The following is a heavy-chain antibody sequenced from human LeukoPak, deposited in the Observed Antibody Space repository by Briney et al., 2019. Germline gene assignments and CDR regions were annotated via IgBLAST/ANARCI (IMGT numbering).Heavy chain of an antibody. CDR2: IIPILGIA. Sequence: SVKVSCKASGGTFSSYAISWVRQAPGQGLEWMGRIIPILGIANYAQKFQGRVTITADKSTSTAYMELSSLRSEDTAVYYCARPSEISDEGIAVAGYAFVIWGQGTMVTVSS. CDR1: GGTFSSYA. V-gene: IGHV1-69*04. J-gene: IGHJ3*02. CDR3: ARPSEISDEGIAVAGYAFVI. D-gene: IGHD6-19*01.